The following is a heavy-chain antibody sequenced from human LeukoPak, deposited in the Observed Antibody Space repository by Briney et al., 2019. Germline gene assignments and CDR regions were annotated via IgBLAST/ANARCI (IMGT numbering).Heavy chain of an antibody. CDR2: ISAKKGNT. CDR1: GYTFTSYG. Sequence: ASVKVSCKASGYTFTSYGISWVRQAPGQGLEWMGWISAKKGNTDYAQKLQGRVTMTTDTSTSTAYMELRSLRSDDTAVYYCARAAVLGGPRGDYWGQGTLVTVSS. V-gene: IGHV1-18*01. D-gene: IGHD3-10*01. J-gene: IGHJ4*02. CDR3: ARAAVLGGPRGDY.